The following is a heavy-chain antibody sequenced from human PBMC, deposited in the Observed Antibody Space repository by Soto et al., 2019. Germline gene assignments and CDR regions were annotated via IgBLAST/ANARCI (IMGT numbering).Heavy chain of an antibody. V-gene: IGHV3-7*01. J-gene: IGHJ5*02. CDR2: INEDGGQG. D-gene: IGHD2-15*01. CDR3: ARDCSGGGCYSFYH. Sequence: EVQLVESGGGLVQPGGSLRLSCAASGFTFSSYWMAWVRQAPGKGLEWVANINEDGGQGYYVDSVKGRFTISRDNAKNSPYLEMNSLRAEDTAVYHCARDCSGGGCYSFYHWGQGTLVTVSS. CDR1: GFTFSSYW.